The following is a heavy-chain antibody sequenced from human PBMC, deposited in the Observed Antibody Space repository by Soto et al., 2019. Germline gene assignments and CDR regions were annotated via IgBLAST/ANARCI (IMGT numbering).Heavy chain of an antibody. Sequence: PSETLSLTCTVSDGSISTTSYYWGWIRQPPGKGLEWIGSIYYSGNTYYNPSLKSRLTMSVDMSKSQFSLRLGSVTAADTAVYYCARHGDYSDEPSYLSFDYWGQGALVTVSS. CDR2: IYYSGNT. CDR1: DGSISTTSYY. J-gene: IGHJ4*02. D-gene: IGHD4-17*01. V-gene: IGHV4-39*01. CDR3: ARHGDYSDEPSYLSFDY.